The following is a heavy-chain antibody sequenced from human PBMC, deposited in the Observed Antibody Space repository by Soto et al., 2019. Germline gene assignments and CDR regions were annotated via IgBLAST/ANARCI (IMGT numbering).Heavy chain of an antibody. D-gene: IGHD3-3*01. CDR3: ARTDFWSGRDAFDY. Sequence: EVQLLESGGGLVHPGGSLRLSCAASGFTFSSYAMSWVRQAPGKGLEWVPAISGSGGSTYYADSVKGRFSISRDNSKNTLYLQVTSLRAEDTAVYYCARTDFWSGRDAFDYGGQGTLVTVSS. CDR2: ISGSGGST. J-gene: IGHJ4*02. CDR1: GFTFSSYA. V-gene: IGHV3-23*01.